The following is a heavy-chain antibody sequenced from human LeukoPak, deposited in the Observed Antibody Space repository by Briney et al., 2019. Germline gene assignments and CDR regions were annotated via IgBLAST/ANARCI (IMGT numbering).Heavy chain of an antibody. CDR2: IYPGDSDT. V-gene: IGHV5-51*01. CDR3: ATSESQTKFDY. D-gene: IGHD3-10*01. J-gene: IGHJ4*02. Sequence: PGESLKISCKGSGYSFTSYWIGWVRQMPGKGLEWMGIIYPGDSDTRYSPSFQGQVTISADKSINTAYLHWSSMKASDTAMYYCATSESQTKFDYWGQGTLVTVSS. CDR1: GYSFTSYW.